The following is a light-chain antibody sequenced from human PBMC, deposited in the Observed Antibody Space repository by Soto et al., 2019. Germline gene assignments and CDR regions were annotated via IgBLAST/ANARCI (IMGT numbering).Light chain of an antibody. CDR1: QSVSSSY. Sequence: EVVLTKSPGTLSLSPGERATLSCRASQSVSSSYLAWYQQKPGQAPRLLIYSASSRATGIPDRFSGSGSGTDFTLTISRLEPEDFAVYYCQQYVRLPWTFGQGTKVDIK. V-gene: IGKV3-20*01. CDR3: QQYVRLPWT. CDR2: SAS. J-gene: IGKJ1*01.